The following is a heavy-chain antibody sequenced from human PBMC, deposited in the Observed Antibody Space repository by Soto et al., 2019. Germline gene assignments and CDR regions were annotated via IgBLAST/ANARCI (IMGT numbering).Heavy chain of an antibody. J-gene: IGHJ4*02. D-gene: IGHD1-26*01. V-gene: IGHV3-23*01. CDR3: AKAGNQWELLPFDY. CDR2: ISGSGGST. CDR1: GLTFSSYA. Sequence: EVQLLESGGGLVQPGGSLRLSCAASGLTFSSYAMSWVRQAPGKGREWVSAISGSGGSTYYADSVKGRFTISRDNSKNTLYLQMNSLRAEDTAVYYCAKAGNQWELLPFDYWGQGTLVTVSS.